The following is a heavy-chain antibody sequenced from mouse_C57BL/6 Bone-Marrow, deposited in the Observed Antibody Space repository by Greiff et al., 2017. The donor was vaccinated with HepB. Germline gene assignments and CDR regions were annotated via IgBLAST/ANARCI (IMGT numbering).Heavy chain of an antibody. Sequence: EVKLVESEGGLVQPGSSMKLSCTASGFTFSDYYMAWVRQVPEKGLEWVANINYDGSSTYYLDSLKSRFIISRDNAKNILYLQMSSLKSEDTATYYGARRSLGYAMDYWGQGTSVTVSS. CDR1: GFTFSDYY. CDR3: ARRSLGYAMDY. J-gene: IGHJ4*01. CDR2: INYDGSST. V-gene: IGHV5-16*01.